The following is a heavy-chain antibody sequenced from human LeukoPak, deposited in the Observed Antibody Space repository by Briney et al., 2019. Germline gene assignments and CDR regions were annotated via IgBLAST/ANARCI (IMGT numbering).Heavy chain of an antibody. Sequence: GASVKVSCKASGYTFTSYDINWVRQATGQGLEWMGWMNPNSGNTGYAQKFQGRVTMTRNTSISTAYMELSSLTSDDTAVYYCAKDSFTGYSSSWCPDYWGQGTLVTVSS. V-gene: IGHV1-8*01. J-gene: IGHJ4*02. CDR2: MNPNSGNT. CDR3: AKDSFTGYSSSWCPDY. CDR1: GYTFTSYD. D-gene: IGHD6-13*01.